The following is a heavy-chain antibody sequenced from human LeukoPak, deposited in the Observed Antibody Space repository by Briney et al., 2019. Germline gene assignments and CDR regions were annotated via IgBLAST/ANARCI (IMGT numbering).Heavy chain of an antibody. V-gene: IGHV3-30*04. Sequence: PGGSLRLSCAASGFTFSSYAMHWVRQAPGKGLEWVAVISYDGSNKYYADSVKGRFTISRDNSKNTLYLQMNSLRAEDTAVYYCARLRAAAGSRWSSKTNDYWGQGTLVTVSS. CDR2: ISYDGSNK. J-gene: IGHJ4*02. CDR1: GFTFSSYA. D-gene: IGHD6-13*01. CDR3: ARLRAAAGSRWSSKTNDY.